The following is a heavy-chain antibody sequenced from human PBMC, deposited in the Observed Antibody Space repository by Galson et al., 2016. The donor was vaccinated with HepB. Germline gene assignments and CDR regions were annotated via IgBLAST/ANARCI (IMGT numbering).Heavy chain of an antibody. CDR3: AKGGLEMAWE. D-gene: IGHD5-24*01. CDR1: GFTFSSYG. CDR2: ISFDGNNK. J-gene: IGHJ4*02. Sequence: SLRLSCAASGFTFSSYGMYWVRQAPGKGLEWVAVISFDGNNKYYADSVKGRFTISRDNSKNLFYLQMNSLRPEDTAVYYCAKGGLEMAWEWGQGTLVTGSS. V-gene: IGHV3-30*18.